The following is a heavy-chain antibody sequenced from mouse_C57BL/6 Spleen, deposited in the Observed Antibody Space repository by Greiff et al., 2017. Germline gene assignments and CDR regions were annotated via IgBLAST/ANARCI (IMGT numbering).Heavy chain of an antibody. Sequence: QVQLQQPGAELVKPGASVTLSCKASGYTFTSYWMHWVKQRPGQGLEWIGMIHPNSGSTNYNEKFKSKATLTVDKSSSTAYMQLSSLTSEDSAVYYSARGRDGSSYGYFDVWGTGTTVTVSS. J-gene: IGHJ1*03. CDR2: IHPNSGST. V-gene: IGHV1-64*01. D-gene: IGHD1-1*01. CDR1: GYTFTSYW. CDR3: ARGRDGSSYGYFDV.